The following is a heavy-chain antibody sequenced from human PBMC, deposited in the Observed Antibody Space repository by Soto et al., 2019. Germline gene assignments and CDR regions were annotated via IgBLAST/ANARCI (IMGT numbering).Heavy chain of an antibody. V-gene: IGHV4-39*01. J-gene: IGHJ4*02. CDR1: GGSISSSSYY. D-gene: IGHD3-10*01. Sequence: QLQLQESGPGLVKPSETLSLTCTVSGGSISSSSYYWGWIRQPPGKGLEWIGSIYYIGSTYYNPSLKSRVTISVDTSKNQFSLKLSSVTAADTAVYYCARQPYYYGSGSKGYWGQGTLVTVSS. CDR3: ARQPYYYGSGSKGY. CDR2: IYYIGST.